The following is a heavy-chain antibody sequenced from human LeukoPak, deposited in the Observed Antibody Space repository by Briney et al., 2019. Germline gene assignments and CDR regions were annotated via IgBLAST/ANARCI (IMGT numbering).Heavy chain of an antibody. D-gene: IGHD4-23*01. Sequence: GGSLRLSCAGSGFNFQYAWMTWVRQAPGKGLEWVGRIKSKRDGETTDYAALVKSRFSISRDDSKNTVYLQMNSLRTEDTAVYYCTSLVGSPTYWGQGTLVTVSS. CDR3: TSLVGSPTY. CDR2: IKSKRDGETT. J-gene: IGHJ4*02. CDR1: GFNFQYAW. V-gene: IGHV3-15*01.